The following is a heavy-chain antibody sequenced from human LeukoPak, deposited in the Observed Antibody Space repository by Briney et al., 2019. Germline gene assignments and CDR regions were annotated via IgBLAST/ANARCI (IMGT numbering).Heavy chain of an antibody. J-gene: IGHJ4*02. CDR1: GGSISSYY. D-gene: IGHD2-8*01. V-gene: IGHV4-59*01. CDR3: ARGGPYCTNGVCYLGH. CDR2: IYYSGST. Sequence: KSSETLSLTCTVSGGSISSYYWSWIRQPPGKGLEWIGYIYYSGSTNYNPSLKSRVTISVDTSKNQFSLKLSSVTAADTAVYYCARGGPYCTNGVCYLGHWGQGTLVTVSS.